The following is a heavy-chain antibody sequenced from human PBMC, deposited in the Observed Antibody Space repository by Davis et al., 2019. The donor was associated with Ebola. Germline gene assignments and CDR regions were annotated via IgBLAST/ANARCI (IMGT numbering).Heavy chain of an antibody. CDR1: GPTISSYE. D-gene: IGHD4-17*01. Sequence: AESLTLSCAASGPTISSYEMHWVRQAPGKGLEWVSYISSSGSTIYYADSVKGRFTISRDNAKNSLYLQMNSLRAEDTAVYYCARDLTVTTWVEHFQHWGQGTLVTVSS. CDR2: ISSSGSTI. V-gene: IGHV3-48*03. CDR3: ARDLTVTTWVEHFQH. J-gene: IGHJ1*01.